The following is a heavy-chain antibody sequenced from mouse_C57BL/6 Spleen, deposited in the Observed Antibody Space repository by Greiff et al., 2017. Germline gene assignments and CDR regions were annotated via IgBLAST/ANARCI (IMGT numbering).Heavy chain of an antibody. CDR1: GFTFSSYG. D-gene: IGHD1-1*01. V-gene: IGHV5-6*02. J-gene: IGHJ4*01. Sequence: DVMLVESGGDLVKPGGSLKLSCAASGFTFSSYGMSWVRQTPDKRLEWVATISSGGSYTYYPDSVKGRFTISRDNAKNTLYLQMSSRKSEDTAMYYCARQGGSSYVYAMDYWGQGTSGTVSS. CDR3: ARQGGSSYVYAMDY. CDR2: ISSGGSYT.